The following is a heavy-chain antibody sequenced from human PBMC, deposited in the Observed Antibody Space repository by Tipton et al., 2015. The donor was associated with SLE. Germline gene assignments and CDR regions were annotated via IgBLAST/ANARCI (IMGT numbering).Heavy chain of an antibody. CDR3: ARGNSSYSSSPNFDY. Sequence: TLSLTCTVSGGSISSSSYYWGWIRQPPGKGLEWIGYIYYSGSTNYNPSLKSRVTISVDTSKNQFSLKLSSVTAADTAVYYCARGNSSYSSSPNFDYWGQGTLVTVSS. J-gene: IGHJ4*02. V-gene: IGHV4-61*05. CDR1: GGSISSSSYY. D-gene: IGHD6-6*01. CDR2: IYYSGST.